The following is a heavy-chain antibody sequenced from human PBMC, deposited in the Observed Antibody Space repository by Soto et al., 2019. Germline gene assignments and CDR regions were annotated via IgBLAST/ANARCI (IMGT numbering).Heavy chain of an antibody. V-gene: IGHV4-34*01. CDR2: INHSGST. J-gene: IGHJ6*02. D-gene: IGHD5-18*01. CDR1: GGSFSGYY. Sequence: SETLSLTCAVYGGSFSGYYWSWIRQPPGKGLEWIGEINHSGSTNYNPSLKSRVTISVDTSKNQFSLKLSSVTAADTAVYYCARDPNTAMVTYYYYYSMDVWGQGTTVTVS. CDR3: ARDPNTAMVTYYYYYSMDV.